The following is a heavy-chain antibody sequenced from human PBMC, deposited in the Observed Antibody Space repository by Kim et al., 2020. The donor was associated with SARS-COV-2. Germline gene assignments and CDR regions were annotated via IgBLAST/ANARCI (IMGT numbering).Heavy chain of an antibody. CDR3: ARADRGIVGATVYYFDY. CDR1: GYTFTSYD. V-gene: IGHV1-8*02. J-gene: IGHJ4*02. Sequence: ASVKVSCKASGYTFTSYDINWVRQATGQGLEWMGWMNPNSGNTGYAQKFQGRVTMTRNTSISTAYMELSSLSSEDTAVYYCARADRGIVGATVYYFDYWGQGTLVTVSS. CDR2: MNPNSGNT. D-gene: IGHD1-26*01.